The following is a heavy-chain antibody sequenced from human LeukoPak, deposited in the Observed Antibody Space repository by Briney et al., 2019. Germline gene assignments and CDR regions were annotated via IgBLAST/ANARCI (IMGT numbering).Heavy chain of an antibody. D-gene: IGHD3-16*01. CDR3: ARDDDYVWGSYKSYSAVACDY. CDR2: ISAYNGNT. CDR1: GYTFTSYG. V-gene: IGHV1-18*01. Sequence: ASVKVSCKASGYTFTSYGISWVRQAPGQGLEWIGWISAYNGNTNYAQKLQGRVTMTTDTSTSTAYMELRSLRSDDTAVYYCARDDDYVWGSYKSYSAVACDYWGQGTLVTVSS. J-gene: IGHJ4*02.